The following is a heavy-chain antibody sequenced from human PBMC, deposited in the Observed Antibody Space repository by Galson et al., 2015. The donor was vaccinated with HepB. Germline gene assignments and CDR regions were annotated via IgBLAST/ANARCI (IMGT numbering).Heavy chain of an antibody. Sequence: SLRLSCAASGFIFSDYGMHWVRQAPGKGLEWVAVISYDGNTKFYADSVKGRFTISRDNSKSTLYLQMDSLRAEDTAVYYCARPIVRGEGWFDPWGQGTLVTVSS. CDR2: ISYDGNTK. CDR1: GFIFSDYG. D-gene: IGHD3-10*01. V-gene: IGHV3-30*03. CDR3: ARPIVRGEGWFDP. J-gene: IGHJ5*02.